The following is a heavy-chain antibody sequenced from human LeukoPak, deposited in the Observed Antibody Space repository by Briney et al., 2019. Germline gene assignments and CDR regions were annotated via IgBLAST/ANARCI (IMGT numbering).Heavy chain of an antibody. D-gene: IGHD2-15*01. Sequence: GGSPRLSCTVSGFTVSSNSWSWVRQAPGKGLEWVSFIYSGGNTHYSDSVKGRFTLSRDNSKNTLYLQMNSLRAEDTAIYYCARRAGEYSHPYDYWGQGTLVTVSS. CDR3: ARRAGEYSHPYDY. V-gene: IGHV3-53*01. CDR2: IYSGGNT. CDR1: GFTVSSNS. J-gene: IGHJ4*02.